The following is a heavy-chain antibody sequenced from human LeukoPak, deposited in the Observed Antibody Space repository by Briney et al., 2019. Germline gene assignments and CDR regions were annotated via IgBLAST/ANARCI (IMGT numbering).Heavy chain of an antibody. Sequence: GGSLRLSCAASGFTFSSYAMTWVRQVPGKGLDWVSSISAGGTNTYFAGSVKGRCTISRDNSKNTVFLQMKSLRAEDTAVYFCVKDIEGAVGFYLDHWGQGTLVTVSS. J-gene: IGHJ4*02. CDR2: ISAGGTNT. V-gene: IGHV3-23*01. CDR3: VKDIEGAVGFYLDH. D-gene: IGHD6-13*01. CDR1: GFTFSSYA.